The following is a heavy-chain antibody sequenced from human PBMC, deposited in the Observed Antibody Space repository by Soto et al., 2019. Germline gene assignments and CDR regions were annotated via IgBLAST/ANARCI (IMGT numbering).Heavy chain of an antibody. Sequence: PSETLSLTCAVYGGSFSGYYWSWIRQPPGKGLEWIGEINHSGSTNYNPSLKSRVTISVDTSRNQFSLKLSSVTAADTAVYYCARVIRDIVVVVAATQGPYYYYYMDVWGKGTTVTVSS. J-gene: IGHJ6*03. CDR3: ARVIRDIVVVVAATQGPYYYYYMDV. CDR2: INHSGST. CDR1: GGSFSGYY. D-gene: IGHD2-15*01. V-gene: IGHV4-34*01.